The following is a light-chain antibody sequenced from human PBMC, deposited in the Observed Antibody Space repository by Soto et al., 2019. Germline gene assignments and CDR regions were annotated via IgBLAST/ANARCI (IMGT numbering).Light chain of an antibody. J-gene: IGKJ1*01. CDR1: QGIRDD. CDR3: LQDYDYPRT. CDR2: GTS. Sequence: AIQMTQSPSSLSASVGDRVTITCRASQGIRDDLGWYQQKPGEAPKLLIYGTSTLHTGVPSRFSGSGSGADFTLTISSLQPEDFATYYCLQDYDYPRTFGQGTKVEIK. V-gene: IGKV1-6*01.